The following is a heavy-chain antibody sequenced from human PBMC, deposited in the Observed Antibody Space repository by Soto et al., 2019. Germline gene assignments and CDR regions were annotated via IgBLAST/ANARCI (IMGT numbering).Heavy chain of an antibody. Sequence: EVQLVESGGGLVQPGGSLRLSCAASGFTFSRYSINWVRQAPGKGLGWFSYITSDSSTISYADSVKGRFTVSRDNAKNSLYLQMNSLRDEDTAVYYCARVGRGVYGMDVWGQGTSVTVSS. V-gene: IGHV3-48*02. J-gene: IGHJ6*02. CDR1: GFTFSRYS. CDR3: ARVGRGVYGMDV. D-gene: IGHD2-8*01. CDR2: ITSDSSTI.